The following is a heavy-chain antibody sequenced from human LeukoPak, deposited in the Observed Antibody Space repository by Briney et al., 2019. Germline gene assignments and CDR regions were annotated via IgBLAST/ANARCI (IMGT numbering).Heavy chain of an antibody. J-gene: IGHJ5*02. Sequence: SVQVSCNVSGYTLTELSMHWVRQAPGKGLEWMGGFDPEDGVTIYAQKFQGRVTMTEDTSTDTAYMELSSLRSEDTAVYYCATGGSGWYDWFDPWGQGTLVTVSS. D-gene: IGHD6-19*01. CDR2: FDPEDGVT. CDR3: ATGGSGWYDWFDP. V-gene: IGHV1-24*01. CDR1: GYTLTELS.